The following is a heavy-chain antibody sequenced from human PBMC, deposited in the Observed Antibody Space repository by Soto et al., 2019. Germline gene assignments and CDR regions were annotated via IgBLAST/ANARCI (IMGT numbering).Heavy chain of an antibody. V-gene: IGHV1-69*08. Sequence: QVQLVQSGAEVKKPGSSVKVSCKASGGTFSSYTISWVRQAPGQGLEWMGRIIPILGIANYAQKFQGRVTITADKSTSTAYMELSSLRSEDTAVYYCARDPGELDFDYWGQGTLVTVSS. CDR2: IIPILGIA. D-gene: IGHD6-13*01. CDR1: GGTFSSYT. CDR3: ARDPGELDFDY. J-gene: IGHJ4*02.